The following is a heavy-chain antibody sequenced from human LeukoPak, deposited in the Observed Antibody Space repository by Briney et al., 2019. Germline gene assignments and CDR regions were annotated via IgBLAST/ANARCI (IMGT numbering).Heavy chain of an antibody. CDR2: IASDGSST. D-gene: IGHD4-23*01. CDR3: ARGRPHGNDY. CDR1: GFTFSSYW. Sequence: PSGGSLRLSCAASGFTFSSYWMSWVRQAPGKGLVWASRIASDGSSTTYADSVKGRFSISRDNAKDTLYLQMNSLRVEDTAVYYCARGRPHGNDYWGQGTLVTVSS. V-gene: IGHV3-74*01. J-gene: IGHJ4*02.